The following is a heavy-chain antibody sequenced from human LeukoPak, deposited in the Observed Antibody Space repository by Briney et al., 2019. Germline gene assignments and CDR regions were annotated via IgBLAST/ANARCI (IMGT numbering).Heavy chain of an antibody. D-gene: IGHD6-6*01. J-gene: IGHJ4*02. V-gene: IGHV4-39*07. CDR1: GGSISSSSYY. Sequence: SETLSLTCTVSGGSISSSSYYWGWIRQPPGKGLEWIGSIYYRGSTYYNPSLKSRVTISVDTSKNQFSLKLSSVTAADTAVYYCARKYSSSSYDYWGQGTLVTVSS. CDR2: IYYRGST. CDR3: ARKYSSSSYDY.